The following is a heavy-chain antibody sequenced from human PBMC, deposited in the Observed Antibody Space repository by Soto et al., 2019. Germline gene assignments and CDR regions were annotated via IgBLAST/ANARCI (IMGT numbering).Heavy chain of an antibody. CDR2: ISGRGENT. J-gene: IGHJ3*02. Sequence: EVQLLESGGGLVQPGGSLRLSCAASGFTFSVFAMSWVRQAPGKGLELVSTISGRGENTYNADSVKGRFTISRDNSENALKLQMNSLRGEDTAVYYCAKDRGTGDYGVNAVDIWGQGTMVTVAS. CDR1: GFTFSVFA. V-gene: IGHV3-23*01. D-gene: IGHD7-27*01. CDR3: AKDRGTGDYGVNAVDI.